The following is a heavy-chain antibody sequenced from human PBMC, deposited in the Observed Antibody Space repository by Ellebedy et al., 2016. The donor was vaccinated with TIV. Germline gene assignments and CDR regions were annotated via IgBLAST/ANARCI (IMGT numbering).Heavy chain of an antibody. CDR1: GGSFSGYY. Sequence: SETLSLTCAVYGGSFSGYYWSWIRQPPGKGLEWIGEINHSGSTNYNPSLKSRVTISVDTSKNQFSLKLSSVTAADTAVYYCARGAGLRGTYYFDYWGQGTLVTVSS. D-gene: IGHD5-12*01. CDR3: ARGAGLRGTYYFDY. CDR2: INHSGST. J-gene: IGHJ4*02. V-gene: IGHV4-34*01.